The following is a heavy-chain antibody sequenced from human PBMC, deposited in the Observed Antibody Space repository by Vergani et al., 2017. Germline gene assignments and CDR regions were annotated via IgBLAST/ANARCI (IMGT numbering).Heavy chain of an antibody. CDR2: IYTSEST. CDR1: VGSISPYY. J-gene: IGHJ4*02. Sequence: QVQLQESGPGLVKPSETLSLTCIVSVGSISPYYWSWIRRPAGKGLEWIGRIYTSESTNYNPSLKSRVTMSVDTSKNQFSLKLSSVTAAATAVYYCAREYSSSVEWLAYWGQGTLVTVSS. V-gene: IGHV4-4*07. D-gene: IGHD6-6*01. CDR3: AREYSSSVEWLAY.